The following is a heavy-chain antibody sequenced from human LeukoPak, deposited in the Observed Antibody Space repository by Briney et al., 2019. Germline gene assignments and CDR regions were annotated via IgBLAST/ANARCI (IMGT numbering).Heavy chain of an antibody. V-gene: IGHV3-23*01. CDR3: AKGEWFGELSSGYYYGMDV. D-gene: IGHD3-10*01. Sequence: GGSLRLSCAASGFTFSSYAMSWVRQAPGKGLEWVSAISGSGGGTYYADSVKGRFTISRDNSKNTLYLQMNSLRAEDTAVYYCAKGEWFGELSSGYYYGMDVWGQGTTVTVSS. CDR2: ISGSGGGT. CDR1: GFTFSSYA. J-gene: IGHJ6*02.